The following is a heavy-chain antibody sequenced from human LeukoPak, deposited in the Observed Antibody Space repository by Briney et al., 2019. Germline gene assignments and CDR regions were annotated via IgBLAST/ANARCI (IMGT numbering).Heavy chain of an antibody. CDR3: AKVWGYSYGSGFDY. D-gene: IGHD5-18*01. CDR1: GFTFSSYA. V-gene: IGHV3-23*01. J-gene: IGHJ4*02. Sequence: PGGSLRFPCAASGFTFSSYAMSWVRQAPGKGLEWVSAISGGGGSTYYAYSVKGRFTISRDNSKNTLYLQMNSLRAEDTAVYYCAKVWGYSYGSGFDYWGQGTLVTVSS. CDR2: ISGGGGST.